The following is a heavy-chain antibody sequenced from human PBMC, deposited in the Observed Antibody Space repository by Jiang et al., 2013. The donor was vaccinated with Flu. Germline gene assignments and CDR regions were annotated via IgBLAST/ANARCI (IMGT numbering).Heavy chain of an antibody. D-gene: IGHD4-17*01. CDR3: AIPTVTTFYYGMDV. CDR1: GYTFTDYW. V-gene: IGHV5-51*03. J-gene: IGHJ6*04. CDR2: IYPSDSDT. Sequence: GAEVKKPGESLEISCKASGYTFTDYWIGWVRQMPGKGLEWIGIIYPSDSDTRYSPSFQGQVFISADKSISTAYLQWSSLKASDTAMYYCAIPTVTTFYYGMDVWGKGTTVTVSS.